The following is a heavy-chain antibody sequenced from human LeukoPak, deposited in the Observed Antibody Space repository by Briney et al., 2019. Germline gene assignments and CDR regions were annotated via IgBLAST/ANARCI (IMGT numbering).Heavy chain of an antibody. J-gene: IGHJ4*02. V-gene: IGHV1-2*06. CDR3: ASKHGSLFNCNFPLLDY. CDR1: GYTFTGYY. Sequence: ASVKVSCKASGYTFTGYYMHWVRQAPGQGLEWMGRINPNSGGTNYAQKFQGRVTMTRDTSISTAYMELSRLRSDDTAVYYCASKHGSLFNCNFPLLDYWGQGTLVTVSS. D-gene: IGHD2-21*02. CDR2: INPNSGGT.